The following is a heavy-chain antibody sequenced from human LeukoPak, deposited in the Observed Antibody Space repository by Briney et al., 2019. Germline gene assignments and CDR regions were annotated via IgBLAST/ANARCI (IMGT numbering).Heavy chain of an antibody. J-gene: IGHJ4*02. CDR2: ISSSSSYI. V-gene: IGHV3-21*01. Sequence: GGSLRLSCAASGFSFSIYAMHWVRQAPGKGLEWVSSISSSSSYIYYADSVKGRFTISRDNAKNSLYLQMNSLRAEDTAVYYCAREGYCSGGSCKLPDYWGQGTLVTVSS. CDR3: AREGYCSGGSCKLPDY. D-gene: IGHD2-15*01. CDR1: GFSFSIYA.